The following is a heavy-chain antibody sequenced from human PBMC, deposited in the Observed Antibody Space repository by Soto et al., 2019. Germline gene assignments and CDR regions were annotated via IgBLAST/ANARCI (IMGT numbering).Heavy chain of an antibody. Sequence: QITLKESGPTLVKPTQTLTLTCTFSGFSLTTSGVGVGWIRQPQGKALEWLALIYLDDDKRYTPSLKSRLTIPNDTSKTQVLLIITNMDPADTTTYFCAHRTATMTWWFDPGGQGPLVPVSS. V-gene: IGHV2-5*02. CDR1: GFSLTTSGVG. CDR2: IYLDDDK. J-gene: IGHJ5*02. D-gene: IGHD5-12*01. CDR3: AHRTATMTWWFDP.